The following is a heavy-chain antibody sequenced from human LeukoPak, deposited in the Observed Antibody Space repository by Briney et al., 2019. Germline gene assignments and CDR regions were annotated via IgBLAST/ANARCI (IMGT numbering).Heavy chain of an antibody. V-gene: IGHV3-23*01. CDR3: VKDFLHGPHIEPVGSVGPYDY. D-gene: IGHD2-2*01. CDR1: GFTFSSYA. J-gene: IGHJ4*02. Sequence: GGSLRLSCATSGFTFSSYAMSWVRQVPGKGLEWVSGLHADSGMTYYADSVKGRFPISRDNSKNTLYFQMNSLRAEDTAVYYCVKDFLHGPHIEPVGSVGPYDYWGQGTLVTVSS. CDR2: LHADSGMT.